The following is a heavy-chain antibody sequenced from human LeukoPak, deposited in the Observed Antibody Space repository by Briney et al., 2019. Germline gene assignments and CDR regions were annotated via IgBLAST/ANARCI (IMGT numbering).Heavy chain of an antibody. Sequence: PSETLSLTCTVSGGSISNYYWSWIRQPPGKGLEWIGYINYSGSTNYNPSLKSRVTISVDTSKNQLSLKLSSVTAADTAVYFCARDLDSSGYSGMDVWGKGTTVIVSS. CDR1: GGSISNYY. CDR2: INYSGST. J-gene: IGHJ6*04. V-gene: IGHV4-59*12. CDR3: ARDLDSSGYSGMDV. D-gene: IGHD3-22*01.